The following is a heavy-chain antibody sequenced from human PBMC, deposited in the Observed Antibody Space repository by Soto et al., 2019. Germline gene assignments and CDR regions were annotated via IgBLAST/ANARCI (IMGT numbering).Heavy chain of an antibody. CDR3: ARDYDFWSGYNYGMDV. Sequence: EVQLVESGGGLVQPGGSLRLSCAASGFTFSSYAMHWVRQAPGKGLEYVSAISSNGGSTYYANSVKGRFTISREKSKNTLYLQMGSLRAEDMAVYYCARDYDFWSGYNYGMDVWGQGTTVTVSS. CDR1: GFTFSSYA. V-gene: IGHV3-64*01. D-gene: IGHD3-3*01. CDR2: ISSNGGST. J-gene: IGHJ6*02.